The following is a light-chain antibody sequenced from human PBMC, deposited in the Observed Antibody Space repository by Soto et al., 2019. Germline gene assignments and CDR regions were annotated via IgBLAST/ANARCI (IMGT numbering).Light chain of an antibody. J-gene: IGLJ1*01. CDR1: SSDVGGYNY. Sequence: QSALTQPASVSGSPGQSITISCTGTSSDVGGYNYVSWYQQHPGKAPKLMIYDVSNRPSGVSNRFSGSKSGNTASLTISGLQAEDEADYYCSSYTISSTLEGVFGTGTKVPVL. CDR2: DVS. V-gene: IGLV2-14*01. CDR3: SSYTISSTLEGV.